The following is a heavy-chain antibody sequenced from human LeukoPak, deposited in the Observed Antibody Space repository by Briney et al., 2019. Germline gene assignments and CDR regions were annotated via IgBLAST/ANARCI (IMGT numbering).Heavy chain of an antibody. CDR3: ARDWETLTYYDSSGQEY. J-gene: IGHJ3*01. V-gene: IGHV3-23*01. CDR2: ISGSGGTT. Sequence: GGSLRLSCAASGLTFSSYAMSWVRQAPGKGMEWVSAISGSGGTTYYADSVKGRFTISRDNSKNTLYLQMSSLRAEDTAIYFCARDWETLTYYDSSGQEYWGQGTMVTVSS. D-gene: IGHD3-22*01. CDR1: GLTFSSYA.